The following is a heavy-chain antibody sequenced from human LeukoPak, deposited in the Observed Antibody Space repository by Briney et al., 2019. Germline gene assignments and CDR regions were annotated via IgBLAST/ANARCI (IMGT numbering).Heavy chain of an antibody. Sequence: TGGSLRLSCAASGFTFSSYGMNWVRQAPGKGLEWVSAISGSGGSTYYADSVKGRFTISRDNSKNTLYLQMNSLRAEDTAVYYCAKGLYGSGSRLDYWGQGTLVTVSS. CDR2: ISGSGGST. CDR1: GFTFSSYG. CDR3: AKGLYGSGSRLDY. V-gene: IGHV3-23*01. D-gene: IGHD3-10*01. J-gene: IGHJ4*02.